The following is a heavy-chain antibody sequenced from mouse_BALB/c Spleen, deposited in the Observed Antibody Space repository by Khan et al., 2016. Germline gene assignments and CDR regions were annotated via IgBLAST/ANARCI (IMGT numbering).Heavy chain of an antibody. CDR2: IHYSGST. CDR1: GYSITSHYS. CDR3: AGNSSGYWYYFDY. Sequence: EVELVESGPDLVKPSQSVSLTCTVTGYSITSHYSWHWIRHFPGNKVEWMGYIHYSGSTDYNPSLKSRNSITRDTAKNQFFLHLNSVTTEDTATYYCAGNSSGYWYYFDYWGQGTTLTVSS. J-gene: IGHJ2*01. D-gene: IGHD3-1*01. V-gene: IGHV3-1*02.